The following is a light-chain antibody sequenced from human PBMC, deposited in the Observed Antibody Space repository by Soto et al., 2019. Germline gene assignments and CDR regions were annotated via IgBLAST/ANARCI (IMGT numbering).Light chain of an antibody. J-gene: IGLJ1*01. V-gene: IGLV2-14*01. CDR2: EVS. CDR1: SSDVGGYNY. CDR3: TSYIRSSTLDYV. Sequence: QSVLTQPASVSGSPGQSITISCTGASSDVGGYNYVSWYQQYPGKAPKLMIYEVSNRPSGVSNRFSGSKSGNTASLTISGLQAEDEADSYCTSYIRSSTLDYVFGTGTKVTVL.